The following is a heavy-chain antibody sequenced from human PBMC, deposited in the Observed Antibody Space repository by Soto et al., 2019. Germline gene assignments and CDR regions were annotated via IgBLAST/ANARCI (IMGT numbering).Heavy chain of an antibody. CDR3: ARHTAEGIFTHRGALGY. D-gene: IGHD1-26*01. Sequence: QVQLVESGGGVVQPGRSLRLSCAASGFTFNNFALHWVRQSPGKGLEWVALISYDGSEKKYADSVKGRFTISRDNSKNTLVLELSGLRTEDTAVYYCARHTAEGIFTHRGALGYWGQGTLITVSS. J-gene: IGHJ4*02. CDR1: GFTFNNFA. V-gene: IGHV3-30-3*01. CDR2: ISYDGSEK.